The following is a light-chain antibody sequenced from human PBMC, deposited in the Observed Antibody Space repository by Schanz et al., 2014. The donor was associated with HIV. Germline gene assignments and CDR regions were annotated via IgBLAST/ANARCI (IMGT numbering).Light chain of an antibody. CDR3: QQLDTYPLT. V-gene: IGKV1-16*01. CDR2: AAS. Sequence: DIQMTQSPSTLSASVGDRVTITCQASQDISNYLNWYQQKPEKAPKLLIYAASSLQSGVPSRFSGSGSGTDFTLTISSLQPEDFATYYCQQLDTYPLTFGLGTKVAIK. CDR1: QDISNY. J-gene: IGKJ1*01.